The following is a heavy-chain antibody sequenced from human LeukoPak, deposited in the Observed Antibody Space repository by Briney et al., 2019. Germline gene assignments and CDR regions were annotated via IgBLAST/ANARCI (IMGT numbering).Heavy chain of an antibody. CDR3: AKEDSCSSPPLDY. D-gene: IGHD6-6*01. CDR2: ICCSGGST. Sequence: GGSLRLSCAASGFTLSSYAMRWVRPAPGKGLAWVSAICCSGGSTYYADFMKGRFTISRDNYKKTLYLQRTSLRAEDTVVYYCAKEDSCSSPPLDYWGQGTLVSVSS. CDR1: GFTLSSYA. V-gene: IGHV3-23*01. J-gene: IGHJ4*02.